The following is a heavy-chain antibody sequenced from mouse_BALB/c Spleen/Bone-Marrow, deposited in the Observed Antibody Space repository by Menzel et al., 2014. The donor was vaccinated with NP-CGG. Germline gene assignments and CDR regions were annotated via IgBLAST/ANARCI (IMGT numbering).Heavy chain of an antibody. Sequence: VQLQQSGAELVKPGASVKLSCTASGFYIKDTYMHWVKQRPEQGLEWIGRIDPANDNTKYDPKFQGKATITADTSSNTAYLQLSSLTSEDTAVYYCATYYRYDRRFAYWGQGTLVTVSA. V-gene: IGHV14-3*02. CDR2: IDPANDNT. D-gene: IGHD2-14*01. J-gene: IGHJ3*01. CDR3: ATYYRYDRRFAY. CDR1: GFYIKDTY.